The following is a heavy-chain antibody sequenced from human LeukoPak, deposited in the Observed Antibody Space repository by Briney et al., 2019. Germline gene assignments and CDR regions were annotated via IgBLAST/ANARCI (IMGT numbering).Heavy chain of an antibody. D-gene: IGHD6-19*01. CDR1: GFTFSGYA. Sequence: GGSLRLSCAASGFTFSGYAMSWLRQAPGKGLEFVSAISGDTGSTFYADSVKGRFTISRDNSKNTLYLQMNSLRAEDTAVYYCAREVSVAGFFDYWGQGTLVTVSS. CDR3: AREVSVAGFFDY. V-gene: IGHV3-23*01. J-gene: IGHJ4*02. CDR2: ISGDTGST.